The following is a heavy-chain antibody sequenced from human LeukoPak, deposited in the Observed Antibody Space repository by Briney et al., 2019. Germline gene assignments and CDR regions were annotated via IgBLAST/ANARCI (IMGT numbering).Heavy chain of an antibody. CDR2: INPNSGGT. CDR1: GDTFTGYY. Sequence: ASVKVSCKASGDTFTGYYMHWVRQAPGQGLEWMGRINPNSGGTNYAQKFQGRVTMTRDTSISTAYMELSRLRSDDTAVYYCATITIFGVVIHDYWGQGTLVTVSS. D-gene: IGHD3-3*01. V-gene: IGHV1-2*06. CDR3: ATITIFGVVIHDY. J-gene: IGHJ4*02.